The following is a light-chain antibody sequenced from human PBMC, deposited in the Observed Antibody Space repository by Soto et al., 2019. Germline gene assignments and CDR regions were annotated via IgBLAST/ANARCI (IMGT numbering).Light chain of an antibody. CDR3: QQYDSFSTT. CDR1: QNINNW. CDR2: KAS. Sequence: DIQMTQSPSTLSASVGDRVTITCRASQNINNWLAWYQQKPGKAPKLLIYKASSLESGVPSRFSGSGSGTEFTLTISSLQPDDFATYYCQQYDSFSTTFGQGTKVEIK. V-gene: IGKV1-5*03. J-gene: IGKJ1*01.